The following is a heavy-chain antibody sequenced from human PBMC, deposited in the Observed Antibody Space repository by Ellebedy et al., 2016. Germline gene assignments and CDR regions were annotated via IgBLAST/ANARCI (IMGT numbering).Heavy chain of an antibody. CDR3: TTDLNNWLNAFDI. J-gene: IGHJ3*02. V-gene: IGHV3-9*01. Sequence: SLKISXAASGFTFDDYAMHWVRQAPGKGLEWVSGISWNSGSIGYADSVKGRFTISRDNAKNSLYLQMNSLKTEDTAVYYCTTDLNNWLNAFDIWGQGTMVTVSS. D-gene: IGHD1-20*01. CDR2: ISWNSGSI. CDR1: GFTFDDYA.